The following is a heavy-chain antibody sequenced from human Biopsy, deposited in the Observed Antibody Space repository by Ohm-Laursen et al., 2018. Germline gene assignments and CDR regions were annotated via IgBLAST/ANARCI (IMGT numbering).Heavy chain of an antibody. J-gene: IGHJ6*02. CDR1: GASITSYY. V-gene: IGHV4-4*07. CDR2: TYKGGNT. CDR3: ARDPPSSYYYAMDV. Sequence: SDTLSLTCAVSGASITSYYWSWIRQPAGKGLEWIGHTYKGGNTNHNPSLKSRVSMSVDTSKNQLSLTLRSVTAADTAVYYCARDPPSSYYYAMDVWGQGTTVTVSS.